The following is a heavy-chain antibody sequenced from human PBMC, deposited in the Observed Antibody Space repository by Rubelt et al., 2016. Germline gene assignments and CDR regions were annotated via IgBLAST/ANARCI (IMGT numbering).Heavy chain of an antibody. V-gene: IGHV4-31*03. CDR3: SRTRLGEMELVPTDVFDL. J-gene: IGHJ3*01. CDR1: GGSINRGGYW. D-gene: IGHD5-24*01. CDR2: IYHSGRS. Sequence: QLQLQESGPGLTKPSETLSLTCTVSGGSINRGGYWWTWIRPHPGKGLGWIGSIYHSGRSAYSPSLKSRLSISMDTTKTKFSLGLGAVTAADTAVYYCSRTRLGEMELVPTDVFDLWGQGTRVTVSS.